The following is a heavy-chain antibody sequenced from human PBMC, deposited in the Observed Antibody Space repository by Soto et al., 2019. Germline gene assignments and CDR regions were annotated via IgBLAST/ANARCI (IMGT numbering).Heavy chain of an antibody. V-gene: IGHV3-48*04. CDR1: GFTFSSYG. J-gene: IGHJ6*02. CDR3: ARDGTVSYGDYVSYYYYGMDV. CDR2: ISSSGSTI. Sequence: EVQLLESGGGLVQPGGSLGLSCAASGFTFSSYGVSWVRQAPGKGLEWVSYISSSGSTIYYADSVKGRFTISRDNAKNSLYLQMNSLRAEDTAVYYCARDGTVSYGDYVSYYYYGMDVWGQGTTVTVSS. D-gene: IGHD4-17*01.